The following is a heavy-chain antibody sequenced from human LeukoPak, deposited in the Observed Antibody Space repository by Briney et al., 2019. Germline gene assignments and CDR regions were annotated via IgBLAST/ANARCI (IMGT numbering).Heavy chain of an antibody. CDR1: GFTFSSYA. D-gene: IGHD3-22*01. V-gene: IGHV3-23*01. CDR3: AKIWDYYDSSGYYGSVDY. J-gene: IGHJ4*02. Sequence: PGGSLRLSCVASGFTFSSYAMSWVRQAPGKGLEWVSAISGSGGSTYYADSVKGRFTISRDNSKNTLYLQMNSLRAEDTAVYYCAKIWDYYDSSGYYGSVDYWGQGTLVTVSS. CDR2: ISGSGGST.